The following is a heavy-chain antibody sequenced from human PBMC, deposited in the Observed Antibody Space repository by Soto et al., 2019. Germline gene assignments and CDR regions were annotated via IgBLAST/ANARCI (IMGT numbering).Heavy chain of an antibody. J-gene: IGHJ4*02. Sequence: SETLPLTCTVSGGSISSYYWSWIRQPPGKGLEWIGYIYYSGSTNYNPSLKSRVTISVDTSKNQFSLKLSSVTAADTAVYYCASDYGSDLFDYWGQGTLVTVSS. V-gene: IGHV4-59*01. CDR1: GGSISSYY. CDR2: IYYSGST. CDR3: ASDYGSDLFDY. D-gene: IGHD3-10*01.